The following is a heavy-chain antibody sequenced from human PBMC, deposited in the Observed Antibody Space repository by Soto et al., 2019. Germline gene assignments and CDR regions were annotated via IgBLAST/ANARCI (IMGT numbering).Heavy chain of an antibody. Sequence: VQLVESGGGVVQPGRSLRLSCAASGFTFSDYAMHWVRQAPGKGLEWVAVVSHDGRNTHYADSVKGRFTISRDSSKNTVYLEMTRLRAEDTAVYYCATGGRQWLVTSDFNYCGQGALVTVSS. V-gene: IGHV3-30*03. CDR2: VSHDGRNT. CDR1: GFTFSDYA. J-gene: IGHJ4*02. CDR3: ATGGRQWLVTSDFNY. D-gene: IGHD6-19*01.